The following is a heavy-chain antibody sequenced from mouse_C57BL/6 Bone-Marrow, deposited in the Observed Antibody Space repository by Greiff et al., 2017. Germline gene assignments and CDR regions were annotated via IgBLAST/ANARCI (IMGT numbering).Heavy chain of an antibody. CDR3: ARGDIVDY. CDR1: GYTFTSYW. CDR2: IDPSDSYT. Sequence: QVQLQQPGAELVMPGASVKLSCKASGYTFTSYWRHWVKQRPGQGLEWIGEIDPSDSYTNYNQTFKGKSTLTVDKSSSTAYMQLSSLTSEDSAVYYCARGDIVDYWGQGTSVTVSS. J-gene: IGHJ4*01. V-gene: IGHV1-69*01.